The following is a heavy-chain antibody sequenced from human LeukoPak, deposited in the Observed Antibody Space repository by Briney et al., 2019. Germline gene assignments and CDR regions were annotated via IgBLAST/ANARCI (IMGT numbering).Heavy chain of an antibody. Sequence: ASVKVSCKASGYTFTRHAIHWVRQVPGQRLEWMGWINAGNGNTQYSQRVQDRVTFTRDTSASTAYMELSSLGSEDTAVYYCARGGYYDFWSGYPNNFDYWGQGTLVTVAS. CDR2: INAGNGNT. CDR1: GYTFTRHA. V-gene: IGHV1-3*01. J-gene: IGHJ4*02. D-gene: IGHD3-3*01. CDR3: ARGGYYDFWSGYPNNFDY.